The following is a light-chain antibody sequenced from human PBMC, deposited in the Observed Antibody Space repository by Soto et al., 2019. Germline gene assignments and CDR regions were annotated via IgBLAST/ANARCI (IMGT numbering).Light chain of an antibody. CDR3: AAWDNGLNAPS. J-gene: IGLJ2*01. CDR1: SSNIGINY. Sequence: QSVLTQSPSASGTPGQTVTISCSGSSSNIGINYVFWYQQLPGAAPKLLISRNVQRPSGVPDRFSGSKSGSSGSLTISGLRSEDEADYYCAAWDNGLNAPSFGGGTKVTVL. V-gene: IGLV1-47*01. CDR2: RNV.